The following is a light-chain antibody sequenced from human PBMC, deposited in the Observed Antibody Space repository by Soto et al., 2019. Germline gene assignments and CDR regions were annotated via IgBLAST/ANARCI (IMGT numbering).Light chain of an antibody. Sequence: QSVLTQPPSASGSPGQSVTISCTGTSSDVGAFNYVSWHQQHPGKAPKVIIYEVSKRPSGVPDRFSGSKSGNTASLTVSGLQAEDEADYYCSSYAGSNNPLFVFGTGTKLTVL. J-gene: IGLJ1*01. CDR2: EVS. V-gene: IGLV2-8*01. CDR3: SSYAGSNNPLFV. CDR1: SSDVGAFNY.